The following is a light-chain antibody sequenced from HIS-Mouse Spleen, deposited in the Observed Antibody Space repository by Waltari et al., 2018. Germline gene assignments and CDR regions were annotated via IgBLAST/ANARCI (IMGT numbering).Light chain of an antibody. CDR1: ASPKKY. CDR2: EDS. CDR3: YSTDSSGNHRV. J-gene: IGLJ2*01. V-gene: IGLV3-10*01. Sequence: SYELTQPPSLSVSPGQTAWITCSEDASPKKYAYWYQQKSGQAPVLVIYEDSKRPSGIPERFSGSSSGTMATLTISGAQVEDEADYYCYSTDSSGNHRVFGGGTKLTVL.